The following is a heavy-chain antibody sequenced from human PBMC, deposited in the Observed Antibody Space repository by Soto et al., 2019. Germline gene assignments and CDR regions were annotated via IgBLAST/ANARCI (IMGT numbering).Heavy chain of an antibody. V-gene: IGHV2-5*02. Sequence: SGATLVNPTQPLTLACTFRGFPLSTSRVGVGWIRQPPGKALEWLALIYWDDDKRYSPSLKSRLTITKDTSKNQVVLRMTNMDPVDTATYYCAHISGYSSSWYKRSYYLDFWGQGTLVTVSS. J-gene: IGHJ4*02. CDR2: IYWDDDK. CDR3: AHISGYSSSWYKRSYYLDF. D-gene: IGHD6-13*01. CDR1: GFPLSTSRVG.